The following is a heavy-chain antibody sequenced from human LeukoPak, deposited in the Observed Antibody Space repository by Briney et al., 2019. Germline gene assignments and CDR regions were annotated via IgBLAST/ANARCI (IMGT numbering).Heavy chain of an antibody. CDR1: GFTFSAYS. CDR3: ARTVAGTFDY. V-gene: IGHV3-21*01. Sequence: PGGSLRLSCAASGFTFSAYSMNWVRQAPGKGLGWVSSIGSRSSYIYYADSLKGRFTISRDNAKNSLYLQMNSLRAEDTAVYYCARTVAGTFDYWGQGTLVTVSS. CDR2: IGSRSSYI. D-gene: IGHD6-19*01. J-gene: IGHJ4*02.